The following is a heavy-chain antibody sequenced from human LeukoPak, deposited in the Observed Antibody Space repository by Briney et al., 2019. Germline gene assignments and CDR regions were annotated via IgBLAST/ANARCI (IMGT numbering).Heavy chain of an antibody. CDR3: AKRGAEVGQTVAPGDY. Sequence: GGSLRLSCAASGFTFSSYGMSWVRQAPGKGLEWVSAISGSGGSTYYADSVKGRFTISRDNSMNTLYLQMNSLRAEDTAVYYCAKRGAEVGQTVAPGDYWGQGTLVTVSS. CDR2: ISGSGGST. D-gene: IGHD1-26*01. V-gene: IGHV3-23*01. J-gene: IGHJ4*02. CDR1: GFTFSSYG.